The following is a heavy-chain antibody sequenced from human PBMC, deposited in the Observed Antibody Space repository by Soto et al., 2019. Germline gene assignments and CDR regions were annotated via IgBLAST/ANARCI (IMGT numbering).Heavy chain of an antibody. CDR1: GYTFTSYD. J-gene: IGHJ3*02. D-gene: IGHD3-16*02. Sequence: VSVKVSCKASGYTFTSYDINWVRQATGQGLEWMGWMNPNRGNTGYAQKFQGRVPMTRNTSISTAYMGLGSLGSEDTAGYYWAGVMITFGGVIVIRHDAFDIWGQGTMVTVSS. CDR2: MNPNRGNT. CDR3: AGVMITFGGVIVIRHDAFDI. V-gene: IGHV1-8*01.